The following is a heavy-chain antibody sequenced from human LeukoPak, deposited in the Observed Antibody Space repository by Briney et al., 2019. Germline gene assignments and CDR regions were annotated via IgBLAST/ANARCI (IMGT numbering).Heavy chain of an antibody. J-gene: IGHJ4*02. CDR1: GGTFSSYA. CDR2: IIPILGIA. V-gene: IGHV1-69*04. Sequence: SVKVSCKASGGTFSSYAISWVRQAPGQGLEWMGRIIPILGIANYAQKFQGRVTITADKSTSTAYMELSSLRSEDTAVYYCARVTYPLGTVTNDYWGQGTQVTVSS. CDR3: ARVTYPLGTVTNDY. D-gene: IGHD4-11*01.